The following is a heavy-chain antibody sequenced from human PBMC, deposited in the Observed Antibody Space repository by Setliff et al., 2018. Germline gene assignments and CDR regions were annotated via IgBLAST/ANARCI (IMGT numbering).Heavy chain of an antibody. D-gene: IGHD6-19*01. V-gene: IGHV3-21*01. J-gene: IGHJ4*02. CDR3: ATSDWYAAFDH. CDR2: ISSSSSYI. Sequence: GGSLRLSCAASGFTFSSYSLNWVRQAPGKGLEWVSSISSSSSYIYYADSVQGRFTISRDNAENAVYLQMNSLRAEDAAVYYCATSDWYAAFDHWGQGTLVTVSS. CDR1: GFTFSSYS.